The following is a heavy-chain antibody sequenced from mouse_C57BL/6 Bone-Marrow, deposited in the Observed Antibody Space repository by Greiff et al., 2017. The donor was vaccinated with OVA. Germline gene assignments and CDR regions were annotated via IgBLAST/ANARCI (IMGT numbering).Heavy chain of an antibody. D-gene: IGHD2-5*01. CDR1: GFTFSDYY. CDR2: ISNGGGST. CDR3: ARQGSYYSNYDYYAMDY. J-gene: IGHJ4*01. V-gene: IGHV5-12*01. Sequence: DVQLQESGGGLVQPGGSLKLSCAASGFTFSDYYMYWVRQTPEKRLEWVAYISNGGGSTYYPDTVKGRFTISRDNAKNTLYLQMSGLKSEDTAMYYCARQGSYYSNYDYYAMDYWGQGTSVTVSS.